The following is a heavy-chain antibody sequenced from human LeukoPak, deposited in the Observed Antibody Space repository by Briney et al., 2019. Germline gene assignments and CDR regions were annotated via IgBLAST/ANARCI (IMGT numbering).Heavy chain of an antibody. CDR2: IYYSGST. V-gene: IGHV4-39*01. D-gene: IGHD2-15*01. CDR3: ARSYCSGGSCYDY. J-gene: IGHJ4*02. CDR1: GGSISSSSYY. Sequence: PSETLSLTCTVSGGSISSSSYYWGWIRQPPGKGLEWIGSIYYSGSTYYNPSLKSRVTISVDTSKNQFSLELSSVAAADTAVYYCARSYCSGGSCYDYWGQGTLVTVSS.